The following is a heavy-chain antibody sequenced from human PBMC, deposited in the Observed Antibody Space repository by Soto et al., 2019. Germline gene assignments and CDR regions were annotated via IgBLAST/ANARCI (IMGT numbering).Heavy chain of an antibody. CDR1: GGTFSSNG. CDR3: ARYGRVRTEDYYDSSDDAFDI. J-gene: IGHJ3*02. D-gene: IGHD3-22*01. Sequence: ASVKVSCKASGGTFSSNGISWVRQAPGQGLEWMGGISPIFGTTNYAQKFQGRVTITADKSMTTAYMEMSSLRSEDTDVYYCARYGRVRTEDYYDSSDDAFDIWGQGTMVTVSS. V-gene: IGHV1-69*06. CDR2: ISPIFGTT.